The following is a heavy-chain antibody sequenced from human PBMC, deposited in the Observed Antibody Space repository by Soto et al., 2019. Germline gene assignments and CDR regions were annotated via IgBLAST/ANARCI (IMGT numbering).Heavy chain of an antibody. CDR3: ARDLDGTVTGRGAFGI. V-gene: IGHV4-31*03. CDR1: AGYIRNVNFY. J-gene: IGHJ3*02. CDR2: ISYSGYT. Sequence: QVQLQEAGQGLVKPSQTLSLTFTVSAGYIRNVNFYWSYLRQRPGKGLEWIGYISYSGYTYYHPSLESRVMISVDPANNQVFRILNSVTAAYTAVYYWARDLDGTVTGRGAFGIWCRGTLVTGSS. D-gene: IGHD6-19*01.